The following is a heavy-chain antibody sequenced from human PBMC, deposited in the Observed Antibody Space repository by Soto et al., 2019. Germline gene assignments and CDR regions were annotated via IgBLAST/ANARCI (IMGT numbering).Heavy chain of an antibody. V-gene: IGHV3-30-3*01. Sequence: QVQLVESGGGVVQPGRSLRLSCAASGFTFSTYTLHWVRQAPGKGLEWVAVISYDGNYEYYADSVKGRFTISRDNSKNTLCLQMNSLRADDTAGYYWARASVAATWGYYFDYWGQGALVTVSS. CDR1: GFTFSTYT. J-gene: IGHJ4*02. D-gene: IGHD6-19*01. CDR2: ISYDGNYE. CDR3: ARASVAATWGYYFDY.